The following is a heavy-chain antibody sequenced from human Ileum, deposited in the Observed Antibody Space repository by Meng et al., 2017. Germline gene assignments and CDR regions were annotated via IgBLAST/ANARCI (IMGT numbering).Heavy chain of an antibody. V-gene: IGHV4-39*07. Sequence: SETLSLTCTVSGASISSSPYYWTWIRQPPGKGLEWIGNIFYSVHTNYNPSLKSRVTISLDTSKNQFSLKLNSVAAADTAVYYCARGTRNLVRDTGPFWGQGTLVTVSS. J-gene: IGHJ4*02. CDR3: ARGTRNLVRDTGPF. D-gene: IGHD3-10*01. CDR2: IFYSVHT. CDR1: GASISSSPYY.